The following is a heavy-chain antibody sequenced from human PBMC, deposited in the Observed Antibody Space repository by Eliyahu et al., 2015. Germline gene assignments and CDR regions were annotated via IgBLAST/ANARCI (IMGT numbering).Heavy chain of an antibody. J-gene: IGHJ4*02. Sequence: QVQLVQSGAEVKKPGSSVKVSCKXSXXTFSSYAXXXVRQAPGQGLEWXGGIIPIFGTANYAQKFQGRVTITADESTSTAYMELSSLRSEDTAVYYCARDTADGSGSKIFDYWGQGTLVTVSS. D-gene: IGHD3-10*01. V-gene: IGHV1-69*01. CDR3: ARDTADGSGSKIFDY. CDR2: IIPIFGTA. CDR1: XXTFSSYA.